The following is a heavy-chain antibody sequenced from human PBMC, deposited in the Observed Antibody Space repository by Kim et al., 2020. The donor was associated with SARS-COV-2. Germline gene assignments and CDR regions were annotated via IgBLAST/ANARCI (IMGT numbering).Heavy chain of an antibody. V-gene: IGHV4-59*13. D-gene: IGHD5-18*01. CDR2: IYYSGST. CDR1: GGSISSYY. J-gene: IGHJ6*02. CDR3: ARDGAVDTAMVLRPTYYYYGMDV. Sequence: SETLSLTCTVSGGSISSYYWSWIRQPPGKGLEWIGYIYYSGSTNYNPSLKSRVTISVDTSKNQFSLKLSSVTAADTAVYYCARDGAVDTAMVLRPTYYYYGMDVWGQGTTVTVSS.